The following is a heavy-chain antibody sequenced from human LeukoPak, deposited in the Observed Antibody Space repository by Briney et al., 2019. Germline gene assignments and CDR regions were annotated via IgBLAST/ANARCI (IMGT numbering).Heavy chain of an antibody. CDR1: GCSISSGSYY. D-gene: IGHD2-2*01. CDR2: IYASGST. J-gene: IGHJ4*02. CDR3: LGYCSSTSCQNDY. V-gene: IGHV4-61*02. Sequence: SQTLSLTCTVSGCSISSGSYYWSWLPQAAGKGLEWIVRIYASGSTNYNPALKSRITISVDTSKNQFSLKLSSVTAADTAVYYCLGYCSSTSCQNDYWGQGTLVTVSS.